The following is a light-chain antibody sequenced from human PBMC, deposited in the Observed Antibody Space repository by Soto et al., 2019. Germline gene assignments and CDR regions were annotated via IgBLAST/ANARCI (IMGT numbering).Light chain of an antibody. Sequence: EVVLTQSPATLSLSPGEIATLSCSASQSLSSNLAWYQQKPGQAPRLLIYGASTRATGIPARFSGSGSGTEYTLTISSLQSEDFAVYYCQQYNNWPPINFGQGTRLEIK. J-gene: IGKJ5*01. CDR1: QSLSSN. CDR2: GAS. CDR3: QQYNNWPPIN. V-gene: IGKV3-15*01.